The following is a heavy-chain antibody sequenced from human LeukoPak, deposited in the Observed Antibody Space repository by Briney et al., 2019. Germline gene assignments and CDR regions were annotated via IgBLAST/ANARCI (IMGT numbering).Heavy chain of an antibody. CDR3: ARAARGIVGATTDYYFDY. CDR1: GYTFTSYA. D-gene: IGHD1-26*01. J-gene: IGHJ4*02. V-gene: IGHV1-69*13. CDR2: IIPIFGTA. Sequence: ASVKVSCKASGYTFTSYAISWVRQAPGQGLEWMGGIIPIFGTANYAQKFQGRVTITADESTSTAYMELSSLRSEDTAVYYCARAARGIVGATTDYYFDYWGQGTLVTVSS.